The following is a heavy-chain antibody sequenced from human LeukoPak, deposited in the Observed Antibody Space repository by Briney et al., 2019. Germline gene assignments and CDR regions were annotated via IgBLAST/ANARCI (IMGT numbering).Heavy chain of an antibody. CDR3: ARGSLYCSSTSCDYYYMDV. Sequence: ASVKVSCKASGYTFTSYDINWVRQATGQGLEWMGWMNPNSGNTGYAQKFQGRVTITRNTSISTAYMELSSLRSEDTAVYYCARGSLYCSSTSCDYYYMDVWGKGTTVTVSS. D-gene: IGHD2-2*01. CDR2: MNPNSGNT. J-gene: IGHJ6*03. V-gene: IGHV1-8*03. CDR1: GYTFTSYD.